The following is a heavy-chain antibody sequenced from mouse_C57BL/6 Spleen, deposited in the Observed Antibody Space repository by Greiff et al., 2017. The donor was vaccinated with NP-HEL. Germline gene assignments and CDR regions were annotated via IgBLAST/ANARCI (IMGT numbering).Heavy chain of an antibody. Sequence: QVQLQQSGAELVRPGSSVKLSCKASGYTFTSYWMHWVKQRPIQGLEWIGNIDPSDSETHYNQKFKDKATLTVDKSSSTAYMQLSSLTSEDSAVYYCARITTVVATDWYFDVWGTGTTVTVSS. J-gene: IGHJ1*03. D-gene: IGHD1-1*01. CDR3: ARITTVVATDWYFDV. V-gene: IGHV1-52*01. CDR2: IDPSDSET. CDR1: GYTFTSYW.